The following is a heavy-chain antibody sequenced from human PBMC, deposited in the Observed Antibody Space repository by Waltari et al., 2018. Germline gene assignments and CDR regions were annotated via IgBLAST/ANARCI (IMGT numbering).Heavy chain of an antibody. D-gene: IGHD6-19*01. CDR3: AREERVAVTKGYFDY. CDR1: GGSISSGSYY. CDR2: IYTSGST. Sequence: QVQLQESGPGLVKPSQTLSLTCTVSGGSISSGSYYWCWIRQPAGKGLEWIGRIYTSGSTNYNPSLKSRVTISVDTSKNQFSLKLSSVTAADTAVYYCAREERVAVTKGYFDYWGQGTLVTVSS. V-gene: IGHV4-61*02. J-gene: IGHJ4*02.